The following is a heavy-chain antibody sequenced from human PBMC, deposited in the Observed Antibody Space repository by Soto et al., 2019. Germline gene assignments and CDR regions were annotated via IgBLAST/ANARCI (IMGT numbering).Heavy chain of an antibody. D-gene: IGHD5-18*01. V-gene: IGHV4-39*01. CDR1: GGSVTNSSYY. CDR2: VYYRGRS. CDR3: VRIPVDTHLNYWFDP. J-gene: IGHJ5*01. Sequence: PSETLSLTCTVSGGSVTNSSYYWGWIRQSPGKGLEWIGSVYYRGRSYSKSSVKSRVTISVDTSKNQFSLNLNSVTASDTAVYFCVRIPVDTHLNYWFDPWGQGTLVTVSS.